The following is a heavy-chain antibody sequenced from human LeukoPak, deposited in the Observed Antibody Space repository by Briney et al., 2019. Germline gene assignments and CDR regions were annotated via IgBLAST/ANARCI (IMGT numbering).Heavy chain of an antibody. CDR1: GYSLSSGYY. CDR2: IYYSGST. V-gene: IGHV4-38-2*02. D-gene: IGHD2-2*01. CDR3: ASQPIPEDVVVPAAYDY. J-gene: IGHJ4*02. Sequence: SETLSLTCTVSGYSLSSGYYWGWIRQPPGKGLEWIGSIYYSGSTYYNPSLKSRVTISVDTSKNQFSLKLSSVTAADTAVYYCASQPIPEDVVVPAAYDYWGQGTLVTVSS.